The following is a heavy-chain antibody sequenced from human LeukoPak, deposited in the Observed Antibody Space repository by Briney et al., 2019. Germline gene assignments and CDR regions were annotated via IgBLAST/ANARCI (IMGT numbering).Heavy chain of an antibody. CDR3: AKSDSILLVNWFDP. D-gene: IGHD2/OR15-2a*01. CDR2: ISGSGGST. CDR1: GFTFSSYA. V-gene: IGHV3-23*01. J-gene: IGHJ5*02. Sequence: GGSLRLSCAASGFTFSSYAMSWVRKAPGKGLEWVSAISGSGGSTYYADSVKGRFTISRDNSKNTLYLQMNSLRAEDTAVYYCAKSDSILLVNWFDPWGQGTLVTVSS.